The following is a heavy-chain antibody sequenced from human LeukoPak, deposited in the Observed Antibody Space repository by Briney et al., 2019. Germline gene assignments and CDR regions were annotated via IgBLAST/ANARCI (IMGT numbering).Heavy chain of an antibody. J-gene: IGHJ4*02. CDR2: ISGSGGST. CDR3: AKDLWGSGWYVLDY. CDR1: GFTFSSYA. D-gene: IGHD6-19*01. Sequence: GGSLRLSYAASGFTFSSYAMSWVRQAPGKGLEWVSAISGSGGSTYYADSVKGQFTISRDNSKNTLYLQMNSLRAEDTAVYYCAKDLWGSGWYVLDYWGQGTLVTVSS. V-gene: IGHV3-23*01.